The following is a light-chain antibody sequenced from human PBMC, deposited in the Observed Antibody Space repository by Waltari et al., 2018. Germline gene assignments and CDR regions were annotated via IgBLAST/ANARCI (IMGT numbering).Light chain of an antibody. CDR1: QSVSSY. CDR2: DAS. Sequence: ELVLTQSPATLSLSPGERATLSCRASQSVSSYLAWYQQKPGQAPRLLIYDASNRATGIPARFSGSGSGTDFTLTISSLEPEDFAVYYCQQRSNPLFGGGTKVEIK. V-gene: IGKV3-11*01. J-gene: IGKJ4*01. CDR3: QQRSNPL.